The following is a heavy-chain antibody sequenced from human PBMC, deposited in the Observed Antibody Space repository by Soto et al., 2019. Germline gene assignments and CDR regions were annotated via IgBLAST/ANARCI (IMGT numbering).Heavy chain of an antibody. V-gene: IGHV3-33*01. CDR1: GFTFSSYG. D-gene: IGHD2-2*01. Sequence: GGSLRLSCAASGFTFSSYGMHWVRQAPGKGLEWVAVIWYDGSNKYYADSVKGRFTISRDNSKNTLYLQMNSLRAEDTAVYYCARDGYGYCSSTSCYGSYYYYGMDVWGQGTTVTVSS. CDR2: IWYDGSNK. J-gene: IGHJ6*02. CDR3: ARDGYGYCSSTSCYGSYYYYGMDV.